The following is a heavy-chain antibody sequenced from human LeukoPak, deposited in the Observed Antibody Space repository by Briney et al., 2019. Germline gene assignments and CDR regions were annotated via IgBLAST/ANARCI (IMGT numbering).Heavy chain of an antibody. CDR3: ARGRLRYFDWSLDY. CDR2: INHSGST. CDR1: GGSFSGYY. D-gene: IGHD3-9*01. Sequence: SETLSLTCAVYGGSFSGYYWSWTRQPPGKGLEWIGEINHSGSTNYNPSLKSRVTISVDTSKNQFSLKLSSVTAADTAVYYCARGRLRYFDWSLDYWGQGTLVTVSS. V-gene: IGHV4-34*01. J-gene: IGHJ4*02.